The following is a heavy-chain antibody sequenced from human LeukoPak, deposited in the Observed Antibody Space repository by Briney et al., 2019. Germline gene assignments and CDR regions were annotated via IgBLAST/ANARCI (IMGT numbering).Heavy chain of an antibody. CDR3: ARGEGDSSSWPLNY. Sequence: GASVKVSCKASGYTFTSYYIHWVRQAPGQGLEWMGWINPNSGGTKYAQQFQGRVTMTRDTSISTAYMELSRLTSDDTAVYYCARGEGDSSSWPLNYWGQGTLVPVSS. D-gene: IGHD6-13*01. J-gene: IGHJ4*02. CDR1: GYTFTSYY. CDR2: INPNSGGT. V-gene: IGHV1-2*02.